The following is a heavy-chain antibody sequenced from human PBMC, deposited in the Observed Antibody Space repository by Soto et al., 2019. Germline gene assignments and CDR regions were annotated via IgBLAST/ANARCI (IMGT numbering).Heavy chain of an antibody. D-gene: IGHD2-2*01. CDR2: SNHIGTT. J-gene: IGHJ4*02. CDR3: ARGGSSDY. CDR1: GGSFSGYY. V-gene: IGHV4-34*01. Sequence: QVQLQQWGAGLLKPSETLSLTCAVYGGSFSGYYWSWIRQPPGKGLEWIGESNHIGTTNYNPSLKRRVTISVDTSKTQISLKLGAVTAADTAVYYGARGGSSDYWGQGTLVTVSS.